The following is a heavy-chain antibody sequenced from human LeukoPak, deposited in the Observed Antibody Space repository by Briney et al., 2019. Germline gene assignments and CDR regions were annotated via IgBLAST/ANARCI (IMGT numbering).Heavy chain of an antibody. J-gene: IGHJ6*03. CDR3: AVNSDRYYYYYMDV. D-gene: IGHD1-26*01. V-gene: IGHV1-2*02. Sequence: ASVKVSCKASGYTFTGYYMHWVRQAPGQGLEWMGWINPNSGGTNYAQKFQGRVTMTRDTSISIAYMELSRLRSDDTAVYYCAVNSDRYYYYYMDVWGKGTTVTVSS. CDR2: INPNSGGT. CDR1: GYTFTGYY.